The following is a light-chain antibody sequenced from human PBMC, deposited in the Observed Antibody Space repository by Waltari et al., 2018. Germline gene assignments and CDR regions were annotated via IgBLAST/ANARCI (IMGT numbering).Light chain of an antibody. CDR1: QTLLHSDGNTF. V-gene: IGKV2-29*02. Sequence: VMTQSPLTLSVTPGQPASISCKSSQTLLHSDGNTFLFCYMQKPGQSPHLLIYDVSSRFSGVPDRFSGSGSGTDFTLKISRVEAEDTGVYYCMQGVHLPLTFGGGTKVEI. CDR3: MQGVHLPLT. J-gene: IGKJ4*01. CDR2: DVS.